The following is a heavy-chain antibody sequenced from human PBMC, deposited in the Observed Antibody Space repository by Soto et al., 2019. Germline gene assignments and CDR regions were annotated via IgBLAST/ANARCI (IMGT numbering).Heavy chain of an antibody. D-gene: IGHD3-9*01. CDR1: GYTFTSYY. CDR2: INPSGGST. J-gene: IGHJ4*02. CDR3: ARGAERTILRYLDWVCGH. Sequence: ASVKVSCKASGYTFTSYYMNWVRQAPGQGLEWMGIINPSGGSTSYAQKFQGRVTMTRDTSTSTVYMELSSLRSEDTAVYYCARGAERTILRYLDWVCGHWGQGTPVTVSS. V-gene: IGHV1-46*01.